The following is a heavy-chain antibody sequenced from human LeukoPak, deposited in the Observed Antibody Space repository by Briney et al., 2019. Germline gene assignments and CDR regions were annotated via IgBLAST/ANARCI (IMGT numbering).Heavy chain of an antibody. D-gene: IGHD5-12*01. Sequence: ASVKVSCKASGGTFSSYAISWVRQAPGQGLEWMGWISAYNGNTNYAQKLQGRVTMTTDTSTSTAYTELRSLRSDDTAVYYCARVQNSGYEFLEFDYWGQGTLVTVSS. V-gene: IGHV1-18*01. CDR1: GGTFSSYA. J-gene: IGHJ4*02. CDR3: ARVQNSGYEFLEFDY. CDR2: ISAYNGNT.